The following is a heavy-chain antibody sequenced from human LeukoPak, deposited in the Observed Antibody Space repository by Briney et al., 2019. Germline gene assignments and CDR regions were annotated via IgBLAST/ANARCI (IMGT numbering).Heavy chain of an antibody. CDR1: GGTFSSYA. J-gene: IGHJ4*02. Sequence: ASVKVSCKASGGTFSSYAISWVRQAPGHGLEWMGRIIPILGIANYAQKFQGRVTITADKSTSTAYMELSSLRSEDTAVYYCASIPRTRRGPPQEAHFDYWGQGTLVTVSS. CDR3: ASIPRTRRGPPQEAHFDY. CDR2: IIPILGIA. V-gene: IGHV1-69*04. D-gene: IGHD2-21*01.